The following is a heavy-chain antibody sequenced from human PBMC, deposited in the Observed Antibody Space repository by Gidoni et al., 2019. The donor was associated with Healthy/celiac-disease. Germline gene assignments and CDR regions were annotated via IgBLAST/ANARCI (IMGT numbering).Heavy chain of an antibody. J-gene: IGHJ4*02. V-gene: IGHV3-23*04. D-gene: IGHD6-13*01. CDR2: ISGSGGST. CDR1: GFTSSSYA. CDR3: AKVSSSSWYYFDY. Sequence: EVQLVESGGGLVQPGGSLRLPCAASGFTSSSYAMSWVRQAPGKGLEWVSAISGSGGSTYYADSVKGRFTISRDNSKNTLYLQMNSLRAEDTAVYYCAKVSSSSWYYFDYWGQGTLVTVSS.